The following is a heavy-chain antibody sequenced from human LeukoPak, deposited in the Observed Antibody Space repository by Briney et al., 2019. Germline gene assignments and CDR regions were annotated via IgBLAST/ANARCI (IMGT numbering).Heavy chain of an antibody. CDR3: ARGRSSSWSSFDY. D-gene: IGHD6-13*01. J-gene: IGHJ4*02. V-gene: IGHV4-30-4*01. CDR1: GXSISSGDYY. Sequence: KPSQPLSLTFPVSGXSISSGDYYWSWIRQPPGKGLEWIGYIYNNGRTYYNPSLKSRVTISVDTSKNLFSLKVSSVTAADAAVYYCARGRSSSWSSFDYWGQGTLVTVSS. CDR2: IYNNGRT.